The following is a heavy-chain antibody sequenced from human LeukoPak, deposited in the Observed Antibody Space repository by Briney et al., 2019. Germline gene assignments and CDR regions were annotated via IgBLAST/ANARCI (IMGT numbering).Heavy chain of an antibody. CDR3: ARDAPCTNGVCYFDY. D-gene: IGHD2-8*01. Sequence: SVKVSCKASGGTFSSYAISWVRQAPGQGLELMGGIIPIFGTANYAQKFQGRVTITADESTSTAYMELSSLRSEDTAVYYCARDAPCTNGVCYFDYWGQGTLVTVSS. CDR1: GGTFSSYA. V-gene: IGHV1-69*13. J-gene: IGHJ4*02. CDR2: IIPIFGTA.